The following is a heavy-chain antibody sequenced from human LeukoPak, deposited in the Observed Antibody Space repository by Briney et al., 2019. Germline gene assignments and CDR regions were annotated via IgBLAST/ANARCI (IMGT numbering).Heavy chain of an antibody. CDR2: ISFDGTDA. V-gene: IGHV3-30*04. J-gene: IGHJ3*02. CDR3: ARARAAVTRISSFDI. CDR1: GFTFSSYA. Sequence: PGTSLRLSCAASGFTFSSYAIHWVRQAPGKGLEWVAVISFDGTDAFYADSVKGRFTISRDNSKNTLYLQMNSLRADDTAVYYCARARAAVTRISSFDIWGQGTMVTVSS. D-gene: IGHD4-17*01.